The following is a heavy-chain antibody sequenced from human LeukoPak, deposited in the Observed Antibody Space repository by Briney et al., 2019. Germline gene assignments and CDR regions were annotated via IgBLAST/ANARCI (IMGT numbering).Heavy chain of an antibody. CDR2: IWYEGSNK. V-gene: IGHV3-33*06. Sequence: GGSLRLSCAASGFTFSSYGMHWVRQAPGKGLEWVAVIWYEGSNKYYADSVKGRFTISRDNSKNTLYLQMNSLRAEDTAVYYCAKVTKRYYDFWSGYLPPYYYMDVWGKGTTVTVSS. CDR1: GFTFSSYG. D-gene: IGHD3-3*01. J-gene: IGHJ6*03. CDR3: AKVTKRYYDFWSGYLPPYYYMDV.